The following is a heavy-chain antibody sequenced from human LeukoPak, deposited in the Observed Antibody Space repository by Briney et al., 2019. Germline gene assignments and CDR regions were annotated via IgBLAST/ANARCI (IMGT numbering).Heavy chain of an antibody. CDR3: ARVHYDILTGYSRDFDY. J-gene: IGHJ4*02. D-gene: IGHD3-9*01. CDR2: INWDGSDT. V-gene: IGHV3-20*04. Sequence: GGSLRLSCAASGFIFDDFGMSWVRQAPGKGLEWVSGINWDGSDTGYADSVQGRFTIPRDNAKNSLYLQMNSLRAEDTAVYYCARVHYDILTGYSRDFDYWGQGTLVTVSS. CDR1: GFIFDDFG.